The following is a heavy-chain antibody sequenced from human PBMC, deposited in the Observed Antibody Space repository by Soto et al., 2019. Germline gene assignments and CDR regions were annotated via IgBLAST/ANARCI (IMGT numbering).Heavy chain of an antibody. Sequence: EVQLVESGGGLVKPGGSLRLSCAASGFTFSNAWMSWVRQAPGKGLEWVGRIKSKTDGGTTDYAAPVKGRFTISRDDSKNTLYLQMNSLKAEDTAVYYCTTEGPLGTAAGLLHRDYWGQGTLVTVSS. V-gene: IGHV3-15*01. CDR1: GFTFSNAW. CDR2: IKSKTDGGTT. D-gene: IGHD6-25*01. CDR3: TTEGPLGTAAGLLHRDY. J-gene: IGHJ4*02.